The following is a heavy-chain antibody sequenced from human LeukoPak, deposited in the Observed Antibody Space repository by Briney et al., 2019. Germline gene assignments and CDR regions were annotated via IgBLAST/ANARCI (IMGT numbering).Heavy chain of an antibody. CDR3: ARRAPMVRGVIGWFAP. CDR1: GGSISSYY. D-gene: IGHD3-10*01. J-gene: IGHJ5*02. V-gene: IGHV4-59*01. CDR2: IYYSGST. Sequence: PSETLSLTCTVSGGSISSYYWSWIRQPPGKGLEWIGYIYYSGSTNYNPSPKSRVTISVDTSKNQFSLKLSSVTAADTAVYYCARRAPMVRGVIGWFAPWGQGTLVTVSS.